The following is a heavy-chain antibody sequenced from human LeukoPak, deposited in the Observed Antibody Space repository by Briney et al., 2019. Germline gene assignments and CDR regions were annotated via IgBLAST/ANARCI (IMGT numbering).Heavy chain of an antibody. D-gene: IGHD2-21*01. J-gene: IGHJ4*02. V-gene: IGHV4-39*02. CDR1: GGSISSSSYH. CDR2: MYYRGAT. CDR3: AREYSRSVVAGSRPDL. Sequence: SETLSLTCSVSGGSISSSSYHWGWIRQSPGKGLEWIGNMYYRGATYENSSLKSRLTLSIDTSNNHFSLKLTSVTAADTAVYFCAREYSRSVVAGSRPDLWGQGLLVTASS.